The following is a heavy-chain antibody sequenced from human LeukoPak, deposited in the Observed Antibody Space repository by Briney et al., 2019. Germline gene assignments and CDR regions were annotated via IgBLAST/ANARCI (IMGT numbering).Heavy chain of an antibody. D-gene: IGHD2-21*02. CDR1: GYTFTDYY. Sequence: ASVKVSCKASGYTFTDYYIHWVRQAPGQGLEWMGWINTNSGDTNYAQRFQGKITMTRDTSTTTTYMELSSLTSDDTALYYCSRLAGCGGDCYSEGDYWGQATLVIVSS. J-gene: IGHJ4*02. V-gene: IGHV1-2*02. CDR3: SRLAGCGGDCYSEGDY. CDR2: INTNSGDT.